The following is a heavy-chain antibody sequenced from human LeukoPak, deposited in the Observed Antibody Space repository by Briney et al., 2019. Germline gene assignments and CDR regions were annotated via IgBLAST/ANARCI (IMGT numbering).Heavy chain of an antibody. Sequence: ASVKLSCKASGYTFTGNYMHWVRLAPAHGHELMGLINPNSGGTKYAQEFQGRVTMTRDTPISTGYMELSMLRSDDTAVYYCARSYFDILTGYYLFDYWVQGALVADCS. CDR3: ARSYFDILTGYYLFDY. V-gene: IGHV1-2*06. J-gene: IGHJ4*02. D-gene: IGHD3-9*01. CDR2: INPNSGGT. CDR1: GYTFTGNY.